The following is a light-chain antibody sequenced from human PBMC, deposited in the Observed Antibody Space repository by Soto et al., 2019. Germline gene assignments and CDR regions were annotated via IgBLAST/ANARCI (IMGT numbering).Light chain of an antibody. CDR1: SSDVGGYNY. V-gene: IGLV2-14*01. J-gene: IGLJ2*01. CDR2: EVG. CDR3: SSYTTASVI. Sequence: QSVLTQPASVSGSPGQSITLSCTGTSSDVGGYNYVSWYQQHPGKAPKLLIYEVGNRPSGVSNRFSGSKSGNTASLTISGLQAEDAADYYCSSYTTASVIFGGGTQLTVL.